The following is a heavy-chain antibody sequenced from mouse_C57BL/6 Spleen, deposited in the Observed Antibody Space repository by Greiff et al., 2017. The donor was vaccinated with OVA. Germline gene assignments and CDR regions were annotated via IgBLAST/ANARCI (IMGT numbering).Heavy chain of an antibody. CDR2: IYPRSGNT. V-gene: IGHV1-81*01. J-gene: IGHJ3*01. Sequence: VQRVESGAELARPGASVTLSCKASGYTFTSYGISWVKQRTGQGLEWIGEIYPRSGNTYYNEKFKGKATLTADKSSSTAYMELRSLTSEDSAVYFCARWDYNAYWGQGTLVTVSA. D-gene: IGHD2-12*01. CDR1: GYTFTSYG. CDR3: ARWDYNAY.